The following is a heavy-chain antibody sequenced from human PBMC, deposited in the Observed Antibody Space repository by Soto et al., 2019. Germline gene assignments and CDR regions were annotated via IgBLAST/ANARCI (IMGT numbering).Heavy chain of an antibody. V-gene: IGHV1-69*06. CDR3: ARAVPEIVVVPAAGGDAFDI. CDR1: GGTFSSYA. Sequence: QVQLVQSGAEVKKPGSSVKVSCKASGGTFSSYAISWVRQAPGQGLEWMGGIIPIFGTANYAQKFKGRVTNTAEKSTSKAYMEMSSLRSEDTAVYYCARAVPEIVVVPAAGGDAFDIWGQGTMVTVSS. D-gene: IGHD2-2*01. J-gene: IGHJ3*02. CDR2: IIPIFGTA.